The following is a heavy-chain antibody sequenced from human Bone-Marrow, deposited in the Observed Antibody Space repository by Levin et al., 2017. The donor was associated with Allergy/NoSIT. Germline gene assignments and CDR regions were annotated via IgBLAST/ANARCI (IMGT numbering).Heavy chain of an antibody. CDR2: INPSSGAP. CDR3: ATIRTLLWQGFYFDN. Sequence: GESLKISCKASGYTFAGYYFHWVRQAPGQGLEWMGSINPSSGAPEYAPKFQDRVTMTRDTSKTTAYMEMTSLTSDDTAVYYCATIRTLLWQGFYFDNWGQGTLVTVSS. D-gene: IGHD1-26*01. V-gene: IGHV1-2*02. CDR1: GYTFAGYY. J-gene: IGHJ4*02.